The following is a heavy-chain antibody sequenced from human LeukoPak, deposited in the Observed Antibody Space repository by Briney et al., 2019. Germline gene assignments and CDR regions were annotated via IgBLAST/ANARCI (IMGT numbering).Heavy chain of an antibody. CDR1: GFTFSNYW. J-gene: IGHJ1*01. V-gene: IGHV3-74*01. CDR3: ARPTGTSSLSSSFLH. D-gene: IGHD1-7*01. Sequence: PGGSLRLSCAASGFTFSNYWMHWVRQAPGKGLVWVSRINSDGSSTNYADSVKGRFTISRDNAKNSLYLQMNSLRAEDTAVYYCARPTGTSSLSSSFLHWGQGTLVTVSS. CDR2: INSDGSST.